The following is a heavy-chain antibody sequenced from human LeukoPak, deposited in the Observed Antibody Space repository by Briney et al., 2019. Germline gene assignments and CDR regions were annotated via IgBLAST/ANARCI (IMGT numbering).Heavy chain of an antibody. Sequence: GGSLRLSCAASGFTFSSYWMSWVRQAPGKGLEWVANIKQDGSEKYYVDSVKGRFTISRDNAKNSLYLEMNSLRAEDTAVYYCARVQFTTTSWAPFDSWGQGTLVTVSS. J-gene: IGHJ4*02. CDR1: GFTFSSYW. V-gene: IGHV3-7*04. CDR3: ARVQFTTTSWAPFDS. D-gene: IGHD2-2*01. CDR2: IKQDGSEK.